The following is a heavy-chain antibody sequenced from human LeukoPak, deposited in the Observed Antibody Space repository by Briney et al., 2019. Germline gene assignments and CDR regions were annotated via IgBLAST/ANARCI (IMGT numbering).Heavy chain of an antibody. V-gene: IGHV3-49*03. D-gene: IGHD2-15*01. CDR3: TRGLYFVVVVGPFDY. Sequence: PGGSLRLSCTASGFTFGDSAMSWFRQAPGKGLEWVGFIRSKASGGTTEYAASVKGRFTISRDDSKSIAYLEMNSLKTEDTAVYYCTRGLYFVVVVGPFDYWGQGTLVTVSS. CDR2: IRSKASGGTT. J-gene: IGHJ4*02. CDR1: GFTFGDSA.